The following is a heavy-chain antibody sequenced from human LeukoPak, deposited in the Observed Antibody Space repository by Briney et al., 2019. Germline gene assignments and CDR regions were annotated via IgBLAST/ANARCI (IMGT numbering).Heavy chain of an antibody. CDR3: ARSSIAARSNWFDP. Sequence: SETLSLTCTVSGGSISSYYWSWIRQPPGKGLEWIGYIYYGGSTNYNPSLKSRVTISVDTSKNQFSLKLSSVTAADTAVYYCARSSIAARSNWFDPWGQGTLVTVSS. D-gene: IGHD6-6*01. V-gene: IGHV4-59*01. J-gene: IGHJ5*02. CDR1: GGSISSYY. CDR2: IYYGGST.